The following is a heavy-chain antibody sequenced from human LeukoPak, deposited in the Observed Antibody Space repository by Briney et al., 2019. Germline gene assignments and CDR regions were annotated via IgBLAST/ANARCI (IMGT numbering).Heavy chain of an antibody. CDR2: INPSGGST. V-gene: IGHV1-46*01. CDR3: ARDGENLVVAATPGNGFDP. D-gene: IGHD2-15*01. J-gene: IGHJ5*02. Sequence: ASVKVSCKASGYTFTSYYMHWVRQAPGQGLEWMGIINPSGGSTSYAQKFQGRVTMTRDTSTSTVYMELGSLRSEDTAVYYCARDGENLVVAATPGNGFDPWGQGTLVTVSS. CDR1: GYTFTSYY.